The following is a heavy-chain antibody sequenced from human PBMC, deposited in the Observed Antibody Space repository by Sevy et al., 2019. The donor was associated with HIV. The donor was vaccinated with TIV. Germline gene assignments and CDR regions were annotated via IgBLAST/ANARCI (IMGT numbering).Heavy chain of an antibody. CDR1: GYTFTNYW. J-gene: IGHJ6*02. Sequence: GESLKISCKASGYTFTNYWIAWVRQMPGKGLEWMGIIYPGDSDTRYSPSFQGQVTISADKSISTAYLQWSSLKASDTAMYYCATRGVSSSWYNGMDVWGQGTTVNVSS. V-gene: IGHV5-51*01. D-gene: IGHD6-13*01. CDR3: ATRGVSSSWYNGMDV. CDR2: IYPGDSDT.